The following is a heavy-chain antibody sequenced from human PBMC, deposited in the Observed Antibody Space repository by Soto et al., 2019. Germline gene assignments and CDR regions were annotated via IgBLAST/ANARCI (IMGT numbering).Heavy chain of an antibody. V-gene: IGHV1-2*02. Sequence: ASVKVSCKASGYTFTGYYMHWVRQAPGQGLEWMGWINPNSGGTNYAQKFQGRVTMTTDTSISTAYMELSSLRSDDTAVYYCARDGWGAVATTRAFDIWGQGTMVTVSS. CDR2: INPNSGGT. CDR3: ARDGWGAVATTRAFDI. D-gene: IGHD6-19*01. J-gene: IGHJ3*02. CDR1: GYTFTGYY.